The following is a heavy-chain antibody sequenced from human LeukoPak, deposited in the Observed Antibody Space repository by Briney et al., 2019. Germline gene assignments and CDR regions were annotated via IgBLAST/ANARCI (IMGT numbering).Heavy chain of an antibody. CDR3: ARGIMSYYDSSGPPSEFDP. D-gene: IGHD3-22*01. Sequence: PGGSLRLSCAASGFTFSRYWMHWVRQAPGKGLVWVSRINTDGSTTSYADSVRGRFTISRDNAENTVYLQMNSLGAEDTAVYYCARGIMSYYDSSGPPSEFDPWGQGTLVTVSS. CDR2: INTDGSTT. CDR1: GFTFSRYW. J-gene: IGHJ5*02. V-gene: IGHV3-74*01.